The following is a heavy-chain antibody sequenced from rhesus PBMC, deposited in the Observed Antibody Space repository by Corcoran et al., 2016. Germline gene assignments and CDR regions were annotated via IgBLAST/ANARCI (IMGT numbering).Heavy chain of an antibody. V-gene: IGHV4-127*01. Sequence: QVQLQESGPGLVKPSETLSLTCAVSGYSISSGYGWSWIRQPPGKGLEWIGYIGSSNGSTNYNPSLKSRVTISKDTSKNQFSLKLSSVTAADTAVYYCARDLYDYWGQGVLVTVSS. CDR2: IGSSNGST. CDR3: ARDLYDY. CDR1: GYSISSGYG. J-gene: IGHJ4*01. D-gene: IGHD3-16*01.